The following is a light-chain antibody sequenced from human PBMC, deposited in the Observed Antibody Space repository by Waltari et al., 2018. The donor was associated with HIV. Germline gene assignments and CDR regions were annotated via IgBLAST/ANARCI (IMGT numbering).Light chain of an antibody. V-gene: IGKV3-20*01. CDR3: QQYGTSPPWT. J-gene: IGKJ1*01. CDR2: GAS. CDR1: QSVSTNY. Sequence: EIVLTQSPGTLSLSPGERATLSCRASQSVSTNYLSWHQQKVGQAPRLLIYGASSRATGIPDRFSGSGSGTEFTLTISRLEPEDFAVYYCQQYGTSPPWTFGQGTKVEIK.